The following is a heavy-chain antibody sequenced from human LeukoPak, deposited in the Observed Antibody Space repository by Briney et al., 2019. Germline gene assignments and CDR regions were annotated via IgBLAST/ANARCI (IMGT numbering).Heavy chain of an antibody. V-gene: IGHV3-48*03. CDR3: AVQHVAFDY. J-gene: IGHJ4*02. CDR2: ISSSGSTI. CDR1: GFTFSSYE. D-gene: IGHD1-1*01. Sequence: PGGSLRLSCAASGFTFSSYEMNWVRQAPGKGLEWVSYISSSGSTIYYADSVKGRFTISRDNAKNSLYLQMNSLRAEDTAVYHCAVQHVAFDYWGQGTLVTVSS.